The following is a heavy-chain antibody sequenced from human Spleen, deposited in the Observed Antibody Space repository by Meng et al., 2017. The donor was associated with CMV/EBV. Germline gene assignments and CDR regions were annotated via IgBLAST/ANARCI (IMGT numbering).Heavy chain of an antibody. J-gene: IGHJ5*02. Sequence: VSGGAVTRSSDYWAWLGQSPGKWLEWIGSIYYTRSTYYSPSLKSRGTISLDTSKNQFSLMLNSVTAADTAVYYCATTYYDSRRWFGPWGQGTLVTVSS. CDR3: ATTYYDSRRWFGP. CDR1: GGAVTRSSDY. V-gene: IGHV4-39*01. D-gene: IGHD3-22*01. CDR2: IYYTRST.